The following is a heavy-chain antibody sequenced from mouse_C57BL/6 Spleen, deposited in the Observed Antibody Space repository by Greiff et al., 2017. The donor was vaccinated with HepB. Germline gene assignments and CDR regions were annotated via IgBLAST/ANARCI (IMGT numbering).Heavy chain of an antibody. D-gene: IGHD4-1*02. CDR3: ARQLALDY. CDR1: GFTFSSYA. V-gene: IGHV5-4*01. Sequence: EVHLVESGGGLVKPGGSLKLSCAASGFTFSSYAMSWVRQTPEKRLEWVATISDGGSYTYYPDNVKGRFTISRDNAKNNLYLQMSHLKSEDTAMYYCARQLALDYWGQGTTLTVSS. CDR2: ISDGGSYT. J-gene: IGHJ2*01.